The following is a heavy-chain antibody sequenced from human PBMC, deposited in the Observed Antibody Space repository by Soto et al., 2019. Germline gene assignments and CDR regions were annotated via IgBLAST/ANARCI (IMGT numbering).Heavy chain of an antibody. V-gene: IGHV4-4*07. J-gene: IGHJ4*02. CDR1: GGSISDYY. Sequence: SETLSLTCTVSGGSISDYYWSWIRQPAGKGLEWIGRIYTNGNTDYNPSLNSRVTISIDTSKNQFSLKVTSMTAADTAVYYCARERREKIHDGYDIDYWGQGTLVTV. CDR2: IYTNGNT. D-gene: IGHD5-12*01. CDR3: ARERREKIHDGYDIDY.